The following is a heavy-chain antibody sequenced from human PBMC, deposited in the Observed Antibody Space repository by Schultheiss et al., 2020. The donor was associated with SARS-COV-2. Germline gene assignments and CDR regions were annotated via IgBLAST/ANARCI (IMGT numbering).Heavy chain of an antibody. CDR2: ISGSGGST. D-gene: IGHD2/OR15-2a*01. V-gene: IGHV3-23*01. CDR3: ARDVRSEYYFDY. CDR1: GFTVSSNY. J-gene: IGHJ4*02. Sequence: GGSLRLSCAASGFTVSSNYMSWVRQAPGKGLEWVSAISGSGGSTYYADSVKGRFTISRDNAKNSLYLQMNSLRAEDTAVYYCARDVRSEYYFDYWGQGTLVTVSS.